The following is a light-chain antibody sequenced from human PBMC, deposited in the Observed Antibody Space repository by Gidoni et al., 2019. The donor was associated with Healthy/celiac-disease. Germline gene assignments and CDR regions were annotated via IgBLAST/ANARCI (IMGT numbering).Light chain of an antibody. Sequence: EILLTQSPGTLSLSPGERATLSCRASQSVSSSYLAGYHQKPGQAPRHLIYGASSRATGIPDRFSGSGYGTDFTLTISRLEPEDFAVYYCQQYGSSPKYTFGQGTKLEIK. CDR3: QQYGSSPKYT. CDR2: GAS. CDR1: QSVSSSY. V-gene: IGKV3-20*01. J-gene: IGKJ2*01.